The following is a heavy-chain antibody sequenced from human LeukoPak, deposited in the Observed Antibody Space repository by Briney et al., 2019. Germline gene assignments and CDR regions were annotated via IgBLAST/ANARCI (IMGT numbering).Heavy chain of an antibody. D-gene: IGHD7-27*01. CDR1: GFTFSTYG. CDR2: ISYDGSNA. V-gene: IGHV3-30*18. J-gene: IGHJ4*02. Sequence: GGSLRLSCAASGFTFSTYGIHWVRQAPGKGLEWVAVISYDGSNAYYAESVKGRFTISRDNSKNTLSLQMNSLRAEDTAVYYCAKGYLTGEGGIFDYWSQGTLVTVSS. CDR3: AKGYLTGEGGIFDY.